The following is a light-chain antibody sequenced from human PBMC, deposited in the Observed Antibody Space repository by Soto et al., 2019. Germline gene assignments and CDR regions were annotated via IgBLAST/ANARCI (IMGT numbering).Light chain of an antibody. J-gene: IGLJ1*01. Sequence: SVVTHPPSVSGAPGQTVTISCTGSSSNIGAGFDVHWYQQVPGTAPKLVLYSNTARPSGVPDRFSGSRSDSSGSLAISGLQPEDEADYYCQSYDSGVIGSVFGTGTKVTVL. CDR2: SNT. CDR3: QSYDSGVIGSV. CDR1: SSNIGAGFD. V-gene: IGLV1-40*01.